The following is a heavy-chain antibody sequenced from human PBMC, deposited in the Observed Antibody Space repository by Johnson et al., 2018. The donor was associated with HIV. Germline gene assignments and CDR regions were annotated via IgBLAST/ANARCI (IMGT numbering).Heavy chain of an antibody. V-gene: IGHV3-30*04. CDR2: ISYAGTNK. J-gene: IGHJ3*01. CDR3: ARLRRQKGGGAFDV. CDR1: GFTFSSYA. D-gene: IGHD3-16*01. Sequence: QMLLVESGGGVVQPWRSLRLSCAASGFTFSSYAMHWVRQAPGKGLEWVALISYAGTNKYYADSAKGRFTISRDNSRKPLYLQMRSLRTVDTAVYYCARLRRQKGGGAFDVWGQGTLVTVSS.